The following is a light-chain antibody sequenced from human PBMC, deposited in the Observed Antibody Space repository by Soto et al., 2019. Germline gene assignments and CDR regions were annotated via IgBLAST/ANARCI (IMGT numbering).Light chain of an antibody. CDR1: QSISSY. J-gene: IGKJ1*01. V-gene: IGKV1-39*01. CDR2: AAS. CDR3: QQSYSTPRP. Sequence: QVTLSPSAVSASVGDRVTITCRASQSISSYLNWYQQKPGKAPKLLIYAASSLQSGVPSRFSGSGSGTDFTLTISSLQPEDFATYYCQQSYSTPRPFGQGTK.